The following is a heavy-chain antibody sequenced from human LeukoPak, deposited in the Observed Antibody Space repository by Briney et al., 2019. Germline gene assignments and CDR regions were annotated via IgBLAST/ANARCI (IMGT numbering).Heavy chain of an antibody. CDR2: ISPSGDIT. CDR3: AKDDAWLRFGE. V-gene: IGHV3-23*01. J-gene: IGHJ4*02. D-gene: IGHD3-10*01. Sequence: MNWVRQAPGKGLEWVSGISPSGDITYYADSVKGRFTISRDNSKNTLYLEVISPTAEDTAVYYCAKDDAWLRFGEWSQGTLVTVSS.